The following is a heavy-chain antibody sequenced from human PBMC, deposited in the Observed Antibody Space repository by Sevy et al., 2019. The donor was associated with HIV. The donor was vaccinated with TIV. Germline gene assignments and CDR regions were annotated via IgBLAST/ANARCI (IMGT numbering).Heavy chain of an antibody. Sequence: GESLKISCAASGFTFSNAWMSWVRQAPGKGLEWVGRIKSKTDGGITDSAAPVKGRFTISRDDSKNTLYLQMNSLKTEAPAVYYCPSPPMVREKGRRQENYHYYYGMDVWGQGTPVTVSS. V-gene: IGHV3-15*01. J-gene: IGHJ6*02. CDR3: PSPPMVREKGRRQENYHYYYGMDV. CDR2: IKSKTDGGIT. CDR1: GFTFSNAW. D-gene: IGHD3-10*01.